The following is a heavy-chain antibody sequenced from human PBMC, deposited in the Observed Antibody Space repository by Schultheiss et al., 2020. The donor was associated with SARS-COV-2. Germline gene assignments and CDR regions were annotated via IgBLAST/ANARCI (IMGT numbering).Heavy chain of an antibody. D-gene: IGHD3-22*01. V-gene: IGHV1-46*01. CDR1: GYTFTTYY. CDR2: INPSDGNT. Sequence: ASVKVSCKASGYTFTTYYIHWVRQAPGQGLEWMGIINPSDGNTNYAQKFQGRVTMSRDTSTSAVYMELSSLRSEDTAVYYCATLNYYFDSTGYSFDYWGQGTLVTVSS. J-gene: IGHJ4*02. CDR3: ATLNYYFDSTGYSFDY.